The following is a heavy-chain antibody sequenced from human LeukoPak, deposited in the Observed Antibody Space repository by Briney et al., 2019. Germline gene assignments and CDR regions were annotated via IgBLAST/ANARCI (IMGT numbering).Heavy chain of an antibody. J-gene: IGHJ4*02. CDR2: TSGSDGST. CDR3: AKNGGSQCYSHLDS. CDR1: GFTFSSYA. Sequence: GGSLRLSCAASGFTFSSYAMSWVRQAPGRGLEWVSGTSGSDGSTYYAGSVKGRFTISRDNSKNTLYLRMNSLRVEDTAVYYCAKNGGSQCYSHLDSWGQGTLVTVSS. V-gene: IGHV3-23*01. D-gene: IGHD2-15*01.